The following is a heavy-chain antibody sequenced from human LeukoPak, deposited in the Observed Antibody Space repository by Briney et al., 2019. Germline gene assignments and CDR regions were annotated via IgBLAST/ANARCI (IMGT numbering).Heavy chain of an antibody. Sequence: GGSLRLSCAASGFTFSSYNMNWVRQAPGKGLEWVSLIYSDGRTSYADSVKGRFTISRDNSKNTLYLQMNSLRDEDTAVYYCAGRPRGDYPYFDYWGQGTLVTVSS. V-gene: IGHV3-66*01. CDR1: GFTFSSYN. D-gene: IGHD4-17*01. J-gene: IGHJ4*02. CDR3: AGRPRGDYPYFDY. CDR2: IYSDGRT.